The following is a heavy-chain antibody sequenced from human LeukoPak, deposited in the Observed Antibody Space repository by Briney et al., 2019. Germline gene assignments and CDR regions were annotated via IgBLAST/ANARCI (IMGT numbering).Heavy chain of an antibody. CDR3: TQPSGVEGNF. D-gene: IGHD5-24*01. V-gene: IGHV3-73*01. CDR2: IRSKANNYAT. Sequence: PGGSLTLLCAASGFTFSGSTMHRVRQASGKGLEWIGRIRSKANNYATAYAASVKGRFTISRDDSKNTAYLQMNSLKTEDTAVYYCTQPSGVEGNFWGQGTLVTVSS. CDR1: GFTFSGST. J-gene: IGHJ4*02.